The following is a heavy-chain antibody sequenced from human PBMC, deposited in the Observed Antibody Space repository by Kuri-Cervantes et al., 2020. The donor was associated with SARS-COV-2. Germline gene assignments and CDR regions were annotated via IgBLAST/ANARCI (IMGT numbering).Heavy chain of an antibody. Sequence: SETLSLTCTVSGGSISSYYWSWIRQPAGKGLEWIGSIYYSGSTYYNPSLKSRVTISVDTSKNQFSLKLSSVTAADTAVYYCARDGTPKSWGSAFDIWGQGTMVTVSS. J-gene: IGHJ3*02. D-gene: IGHD7-27*01. CDR1: GGSISSYY. CDR3: ARDGTPKSWGSAFDI. V-gene: IGHV4-4*07. CDR2: IYYSGST.